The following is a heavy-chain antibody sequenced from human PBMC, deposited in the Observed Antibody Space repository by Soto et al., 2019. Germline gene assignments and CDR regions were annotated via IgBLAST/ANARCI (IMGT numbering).Heavy chain of an antibody. Sequence: PETLSLPYTGSGGSISTSSYYWGWIRQPPGKGLEWIGSIFYSGSTYYNPSLKSRVAISVDTSKNQFSLKLSSVTAADTAVYYCARHLTYFCAGSGSSDFPSFAMDVGVQGT. V-gene: IGHV4-39*01. CDR2: IFYSGST. D-gene: IGHD2-15*01. CDR1: GGSISTSSYY. J-gene: IGHJ6*02. CDR3: ARHLTYFCAGSGSSDFPSFAMDV.